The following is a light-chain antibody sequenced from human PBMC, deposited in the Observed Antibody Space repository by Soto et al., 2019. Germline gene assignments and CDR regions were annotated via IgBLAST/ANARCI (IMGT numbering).Light chain of an antibody. V-gene: IGKV1-5*01. CDR1: QSISSW. J-gene: IGKJ2*01. CDR2: DAS. CDR3: QQYHYWPYT. Sequence: DIQMTQSPSTLSASVGDRVTITCRASQSISSWLAWYQQKPGKAPKLLIYDASSLESGVPSRFSGSGSGTEFTLTISSLQPDDFATYYCQQYHYWPYTFGQGTKVDIK.